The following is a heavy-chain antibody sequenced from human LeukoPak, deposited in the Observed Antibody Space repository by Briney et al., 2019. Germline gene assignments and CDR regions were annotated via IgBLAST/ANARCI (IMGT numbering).Heavy chain of an antibody. CDR1: GFTFSSYA. Sequence: GGSLRLSXAASGFTFSSYAVSWVRQAPGKGLEWVSAISGSGASTYYADSVKGRFTISRDNSKNTLYLQMNSLRAEDTAVYYCAKPQLVRGDFDYWGQGTLVTVSS. CDR3: AKPQLVRGDFDY. D-gene: IGHD6-13*01. V-gene: IGHV3-23*01. J-gene: IGHJ4*02. CDR2: ISGSGAST.